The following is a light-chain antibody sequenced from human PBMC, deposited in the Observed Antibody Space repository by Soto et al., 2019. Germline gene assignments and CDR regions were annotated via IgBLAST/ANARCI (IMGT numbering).Light chain of an antibody. CDR1: NSDIGNYNF. J-gene: IGLJ2*01. CDR3: SSYAGSNNLL. CDR2: EVN. V-gene: IGLV2-8*01. Sequence: QSVLTQPPSASGSPGQSVAISCTGTNSDIGNYNFVSWYQQHPGKAPKLMIYEVNKRPSGVPDRFSGSKSGNTASLTVSGLQPEDEADYYCSSYAGSNNLLFGGWTKLTVL.